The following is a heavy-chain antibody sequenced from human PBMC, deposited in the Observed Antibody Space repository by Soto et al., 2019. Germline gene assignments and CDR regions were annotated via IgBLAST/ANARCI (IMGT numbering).Heavy chain of an antibody. Sequence: GGSLRLSCAASGFIFSSYDMHWVRQTTGKGLEWVSGISTGGDTFYPGSVKGRFTISRENGKNSLYLQMNSLRAGDTAVYYCARGPATAAGTDYYGMDVWGQGTTVTVSS. CDR2: ISTGGDT. D-gene: IGHD6-13*01. V-gene: IGHV3-13*01. CDR3: ARGPATAAGTDYYGMDV. CDR1: GFIFSSYD. J-gene: IGHJ6*02.